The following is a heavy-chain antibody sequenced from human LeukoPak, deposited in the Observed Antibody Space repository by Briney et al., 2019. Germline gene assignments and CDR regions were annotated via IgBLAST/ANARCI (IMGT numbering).Heavy chain of an antibody. Sequence: GGSLRLSCAASGFTFSSYIMNWVRQAPGKGLEWVSSISSDSSYIYYADSVKGRFTISRDDAKNSLYLQMNSLRAEDTAVYYCARELTGYDVRYFDYWGQGTLVTVSS. CDR3: ARELTGYDVRYFDY. J-gene: IGHJ4*02. CDR2: ISSDSSYI. CDR1: GFTFSSYI. D-gene: IGHD3-9*01. V-gene: IGHV3-21*04.